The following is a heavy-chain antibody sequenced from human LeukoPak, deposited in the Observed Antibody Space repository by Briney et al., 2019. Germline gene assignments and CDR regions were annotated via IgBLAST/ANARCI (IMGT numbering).Heavy chain of an antibody. CDR1: GYSISSGYY. Sequence: PSETLSLTCAVSGYSISSGYYWGWIRQPPGKGLEWIGSIYHSGSTYYNPSLKSRVTISVDTSKNQFSLKLSSVTAADTAVYYCARARLRFLEWFPDWFDPWGQGTPVTVSS. D-gene: IGHD3-3*01. V-gene: IGHV4-38-2*01. CDR2: IYHSGST. J-gene: IGHJ5*02. CDR3: ARARLRFLEWFPDWFDP.